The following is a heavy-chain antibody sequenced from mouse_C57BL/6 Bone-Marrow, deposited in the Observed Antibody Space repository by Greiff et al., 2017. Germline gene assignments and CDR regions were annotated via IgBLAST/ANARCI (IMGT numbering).Heavy chain of an antibody. D-gene: IGHD2-3*01. Sequence: QVQLQQSGAELARPGASVKLSCTASGYTFTSYGISWVKQRTGQGLEWIGEIYPRSGNTYYNEKFKGKATLTADTSSSTAYMELRSRTSEDAAVYFCARWWGYLFDYWGQGTTLTVSA. CDR2: IYPRSGNT. V-gene: IGHV1-81*01. J-gene: IGHJ2*01. CDR1: GYTFTSYG. CDR3: ARWWGYLFDY.